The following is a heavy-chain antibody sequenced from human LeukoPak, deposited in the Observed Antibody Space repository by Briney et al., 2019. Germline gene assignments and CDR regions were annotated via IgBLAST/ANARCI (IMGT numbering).Heavy chain of an antibody. CDR1: GFTFSDFY. V-gene: IGHV3-11*01. Sequence: VGSLRLSCAASGFTFSDFYMTWIRQAPGKGLEWVSYISSGGSTIYYADSMKGRFTISRDNAKSSLYLQMNSLRAEDTAEYYCARDRSPYYYGMDVWGPGTTVTVSS. J-gene: IGHJ6*02. CDR2: ISSGGSTI. CDR3: ARDRSPYYYGMDV.